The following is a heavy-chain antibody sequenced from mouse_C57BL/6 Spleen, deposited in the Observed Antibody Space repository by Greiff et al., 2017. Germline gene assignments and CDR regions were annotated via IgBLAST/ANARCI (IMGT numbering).Heavy chain of an antibody. D-gene: IGHD1-1*02. J-gene: IGHJ3*01. Sequence: VQLQQSGPELVKPGASVKISCKASGYSFTDYNMNCVKQSNGKSLQWIGVIIPNYGTTSYNQTFKGKATLTVDPSSSTAYMQLNRLTSEDSAIYYCASGGLLSFAYWGQGTLVTVSA. CDR2: IIPNYGTT. V-gene: IGHV1-39*01. CDR3: ASGGLLSFAY. CDR1: GYSFTDYN.